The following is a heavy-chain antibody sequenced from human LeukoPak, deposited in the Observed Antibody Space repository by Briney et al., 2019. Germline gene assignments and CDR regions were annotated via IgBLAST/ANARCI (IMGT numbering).Heavy chain of an antibody. CDR1: GYTFTNYG. D-gene: IGHD3-10*01. CDR2: ISAYNGNT. CDR3: ARNLWDGSGSYYNY. J-gene: IGHJ4*02. V-gene: IGHV1-18*04. Sequence: ASVKVSCKASGYTFTNYGISWVRQAPGQGLEWMGWISAYNGNTNHAQSLQGRVTMTTDTSTSTAYMELRSLRSDDTAVYYCARNLWDGSGSYYNYWGQGALVTVSS.